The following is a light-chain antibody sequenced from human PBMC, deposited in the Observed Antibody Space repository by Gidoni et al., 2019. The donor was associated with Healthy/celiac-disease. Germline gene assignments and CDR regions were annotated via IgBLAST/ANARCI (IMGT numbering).Light chain of an antibody. J-gene: IGLJ2*01. CDR2: GNS. CDR3: QSYDSSLSVV. CDR1: SSNIGAGYD. V-gene: IGLV1-40*01. Sequence: QSVLTQPPSVSGAPGQRVTISCTGSSSNIGAGYDVHWYQQLPGTAPKRLIYGNSKRPSGVPDRFSGSKSGTSASLAITGLQAEDEADYYCQSYDSSLSVVFGGGTKLTVL.